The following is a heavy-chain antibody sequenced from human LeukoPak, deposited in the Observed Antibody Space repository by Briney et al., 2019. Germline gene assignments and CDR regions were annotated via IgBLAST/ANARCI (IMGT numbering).Heavy chain of an antibody. V-gene: IGHV3-7*03. CDR2: INQDGSEK. Sequence: GGSLRLSCAASGFTFSSYVMRWLRQAPGKGLEWVATINQDGSEKYYVDSVKGRFAISRDNAKNSLYLQMNSLRAEDTAIYYCAKASGTGAYFPFDSWGQGTLVTVSS. J-gene: IGHJ4*02. D-gene: IGHD2-8*02. CDR1: GFTFSSYV. CDR3: AKASGTGAYFPFDS.